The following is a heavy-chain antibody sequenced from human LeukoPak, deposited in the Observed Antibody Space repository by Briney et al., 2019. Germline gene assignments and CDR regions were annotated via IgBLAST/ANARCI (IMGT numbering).Heavy chain of an antibody. Sequence: GGSLRLSCAASGFTFDDYAMHWVRQAPGKGLEWVSGISWNSGSIGYADSVKGRFTISRDNAKNSLYLQMNSLRAEDMALYYCARDANYYDSSGHDYWGQGTLVTVSS. CDR3: ARDANYYDSSGHDY. V-gene: IGHV3-9*03. CDR1: GFTFDDYA. CDR2: ISWNSGSI. D-gene: IGHD3-22*01. J-gene: IGHJ4*02.